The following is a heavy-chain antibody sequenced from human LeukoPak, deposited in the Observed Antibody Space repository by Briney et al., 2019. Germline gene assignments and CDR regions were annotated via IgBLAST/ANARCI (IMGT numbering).Heavy chain of an antibody. CDR3: ASPLRDFYWLSQVRYYFYGMDV. CDR1: GGTFSSLA. D-gene: IGHD3-9*01. J-gene: IGHJ6*02. Sequence: SVKFSCKASGGTFSSLAISGVRQAPGQGLEWMGRIIPILGIANYAQKFQGRVTITADKSTSTAYMELSSLRSEDTAVYYCASPLRDFYWLSQVRYYFYGMDVWGQGTTVTVSS. CDR2: IIPILGIA. V-gene: IGHV1-69*04.